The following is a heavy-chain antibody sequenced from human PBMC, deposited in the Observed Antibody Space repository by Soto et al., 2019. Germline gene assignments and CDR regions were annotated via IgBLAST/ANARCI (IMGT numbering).Heavy chain of an antibody. Sequence: GGSLRLPCAASGFTFSSYWMHWVRQAPGKGLVWVSRINSDGSSTSYADSVKGRFTISRDNAKNTLYLQMNSLRAEDTAVYYSARDGDLDIVGATPDFDYWGQGTLVTVSS. CDR1: GFTFSSYW. J-gene: IGHJ4*02. CDR3: ARDGDLDIVGATPDFDY. D-gene: IGHD1-26*01. V-gene: IGHV3-74*01. CDR2: INSDGSST.